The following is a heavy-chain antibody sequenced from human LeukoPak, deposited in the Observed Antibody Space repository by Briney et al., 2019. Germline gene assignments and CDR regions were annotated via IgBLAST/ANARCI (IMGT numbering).Heavy chain of an antibody. Sequence: ASVKVSCKASGYTFTSYYMHWVRQAPGQGLEWMGIINPSGGSTSYAQKFQGRVTMTRDTSTSTVYMELSSLRSEDTAVYYCARDFGGAYVLNWFDPWGQGTLVTVSS. CDR1: GYTFTSYY. CDR3: ARDFGGAYVLNWFDP. D-gene: IGHD3-10*01. CDR2: INPSGGST. V-gene: IGHV1-46*01. J-gene: IGHJ5*02.